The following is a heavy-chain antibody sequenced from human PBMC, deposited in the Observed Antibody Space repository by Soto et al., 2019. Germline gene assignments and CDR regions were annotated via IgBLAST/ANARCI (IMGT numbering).Heavy chain of an antibody. J-gene: IGHJ3*02. Sequence: ASVKVSCKASGGTFSSYTISWVRQAPGQGLEWIGRIIPILGIANYAQKFQGRVTITADKSTSTAYMELSRLRSDDTAVYYCAAWGPHDAFDIWGQGTMVTVSS. CDR3: AAWGPHDAFDI. D-gene: IGHD3-16*01. CDR1: GGTFSSYT. V-gene: IGHV1-69*02. CDR2: IIPILGIA.